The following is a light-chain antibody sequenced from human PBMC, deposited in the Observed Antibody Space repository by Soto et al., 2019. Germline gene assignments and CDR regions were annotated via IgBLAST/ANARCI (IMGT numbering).Light chain of an antibody. CDR1: QNINSW. J-gene: IGKJ1*01. CDR3: QQYDTYGT. V-gene: IGKV1-5*03. Sequence: DIQMTQSPSILSASVGDRVTITCRATQNINSWLAWYQQKPGKAPKLLIYKASSLESGVPSRFSGSGSGTEFTLTISSLQPDDFATYYCQQYDTYGTFGQGTKVEIK. CDR2: KAS.